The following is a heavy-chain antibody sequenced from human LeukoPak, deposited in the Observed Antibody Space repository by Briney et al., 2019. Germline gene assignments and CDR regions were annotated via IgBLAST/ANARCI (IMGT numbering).Heavy chain of an antibody. J-gene: IGHJ4*02. V-gene: IGHV3-48*01. Sequence: GGSLRLSCAASGFTFSSYSMNWVRQAPGKGLEWVSYISSSSSTIYYADSVKGRFTISRDNAKNSLYLQMNSLRAEDTAVYYCARDWEYYYDSSAYYRGSYWGQGTLVTVSS. CDR1: GFTFSSYS. CDR2: ISSSSSTI. CDR3: ARDWEYYYDSSAYYRGSY. D-gene: IGHD3-22*01.